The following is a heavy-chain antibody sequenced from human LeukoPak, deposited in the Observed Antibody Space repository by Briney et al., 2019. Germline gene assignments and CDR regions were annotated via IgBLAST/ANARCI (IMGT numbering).Heavy chain of an antibody. CDR3: ARSPSRSYSSSWYRWGDWFDP. D-gene: IGHD6-13*01. CDR2: IYHTGGT. J-gene: IGHJ5*02. V-gene: IGHV4-34*01. CDR1: GVSFSGYY. Sequence: SETLSLTCAVYGVSFSGYYWSWIRQPPGKGLEWIGQIYHTGGTTYNPSLKSRVTISLDTSKNQFSLKLRSVTAADTAVYYCARSPSRSYSSSWYRWGDWFDPWGQGTLVTVSS.